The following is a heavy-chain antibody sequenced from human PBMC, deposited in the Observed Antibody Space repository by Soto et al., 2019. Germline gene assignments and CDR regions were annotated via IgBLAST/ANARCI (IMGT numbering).Heavy chain of an antibody. CDR1: GGTFSSYA. J-gene: IGHJ6*02. V-gene: IGHV1-69*01. D-gene: IGHD3-22*01. Sequence: QVQLVQSGAEVKKPGSSVKVSCKASGGTFSSYAISWVRQAPGQGLEWMGGIIPIFGTANYAQKFQGRETNTADESKSTAYMELSSPRSEDTVVYYCARGYYDSSSALALDYYYYGMDVWGQGTTVTVSS. CDR3: ARGYYDSSSALALDYYYYGMDV. CDR2: IIPIFGTA.